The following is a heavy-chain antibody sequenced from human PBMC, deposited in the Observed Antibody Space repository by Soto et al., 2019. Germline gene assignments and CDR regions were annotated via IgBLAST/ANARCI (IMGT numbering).Heavy chain of an antibody. D-gene: IGHD3-3*01. V-gene: IGHV5-51*01. J-gene: IGHJ5*02. CDR2: IYPGDSDT. Sequence: GESLKISCKGSGYSFTSYWIGWVRQMPGKGLEWMGIIYPGDSDTRYSPSFQGQVTISADKSISTAYLQWSSLKASDTAMYYCARQVGEGYDFWSGPKYNWFDPWGQGTLVTVSS. CDR1: GYSFTSYW. CDR3: ARQVGEGYDFWSGPKYNWFDP.